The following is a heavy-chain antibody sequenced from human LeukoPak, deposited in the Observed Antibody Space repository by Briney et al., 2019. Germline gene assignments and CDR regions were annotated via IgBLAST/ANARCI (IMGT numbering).Heavy chain of an antibody. CDR1: GGSLSGYY. CDR2: INHSGST. V-gene: IGHV4-34*01. CDR3: AREEGDIVVVPAAIDY. D-gene: IGHD2-2*02. Sequence: PSETLSLTCAVYGGSLSGYYWSWIRQPPGKGLEWIGEINHSGSTNYNPSLKSRVTISVDTSKNQFSLKLSSVTAADTAVYYCAREEGDIVVVPAAIDYWGQGTLVTVSS. J-gene: IGHJ4*02.